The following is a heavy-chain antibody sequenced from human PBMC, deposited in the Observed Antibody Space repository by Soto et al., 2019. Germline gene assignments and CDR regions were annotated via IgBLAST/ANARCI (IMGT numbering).Heavy chain of an antibody. D-gene: IGHD5-12*01. CDR3: AGDRMGLRSGMDV. V-gene: IGHV4-31*03. Sequence: QLQLQESGPGLVKTSQTLSLTCTVSGGSISSAGYFWTWIRQHPGKGLEWIGYIYYSGTTYYNLSRKSRLTIAVAPSRNQFSLKLSTVTAAETAVYYCAGDRMGLRSGMDVWGQGAAVTVSS. CDR1: GGSISSAGYF. J-gene: IGHJ6*02. CDR2: IYYSGTT.